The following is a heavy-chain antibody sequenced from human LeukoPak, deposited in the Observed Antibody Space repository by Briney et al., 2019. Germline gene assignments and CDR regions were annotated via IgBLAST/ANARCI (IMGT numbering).Heavy chain of an antibody. CDR1: GFTFSSYA. CDR2: ISGSGDST. J-gene: IGHJ4*02. V-gene: IGHV3-23*01. D-gene: IGHD3-3*01. CDR3: AKSRNRITIFGVADY. Sequence: GGSLRLSCAAPGFTFSSYAMSWVRQAPGKGLEWVSGISGSGDSTYYADSAKGRFTISRDNSKNTLYLQMNSLRAEDTAVYYCAKSRNRITIFGVADYWGQGTLVTVSS.